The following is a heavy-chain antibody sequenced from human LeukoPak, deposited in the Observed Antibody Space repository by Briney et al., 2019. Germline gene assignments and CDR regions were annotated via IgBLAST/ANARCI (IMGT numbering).Heavy chain of an antibody. Sequence: GGSLRLSCAASGFTFSSYGMHWVRQAPGKGLECVAFISYEGSNKYYAESVKGRCTISRDNSKNALYLQMNSLRSEDTAVYYCATDASGIAHHALGVWGQGTMVTVSS. J-gene: IGHJ6*02. V-gene: IGHV3-30*03. CDR1: GFTFSSYG. D-gene: IGHD3-10*01. CDR2: ISYEGSNK. CDR3: ATDASGIAHHALGV.